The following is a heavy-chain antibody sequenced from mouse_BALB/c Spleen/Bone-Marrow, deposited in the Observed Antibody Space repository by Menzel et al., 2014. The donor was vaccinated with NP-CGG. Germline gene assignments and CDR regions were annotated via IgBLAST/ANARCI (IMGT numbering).Heavy chain of an antibody. CDR2: INTNGGTT. J-gene: IGHJ3*01. Sequence: EVKLMESGGVLVQPGGSPKLSCAASGFTFSSYDMSWVRQTPDKRLELVATINTNGGTTYYPDSVKGRFTISRDNAKSTLYLQMSSLKSADTAIYYCARNRYDWFAYWGQGTLVTVSA. CDR3: ARNRYDWFAY. CDR1: GFTFSSYD. V-gene: IGHV5-6-3*01. D-gene: IGHD2-14*01.